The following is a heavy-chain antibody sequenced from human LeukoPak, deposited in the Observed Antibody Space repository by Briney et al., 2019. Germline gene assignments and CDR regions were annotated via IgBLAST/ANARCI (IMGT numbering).Heavy chain of an antibody. V-gene: IGHV3-21*01. D-gene: IGHD3-10*01. CDR3: AREGSGSYYEDYYYMDV. Sequence: NPGGSLRLSCAASGFTFSSYSMNWVRQAPGKGLEWVSPISSSSSYIYYADSVKGLFTISRDNAKNSLYLQMNSLRAEDTAVYYCAREGSGSYYEDYYYMDVWGKGTTVTVSS. CDR1: GFTFSSYS. J-gene: IGHJ6*03. CDR2: ISSSSSYI.